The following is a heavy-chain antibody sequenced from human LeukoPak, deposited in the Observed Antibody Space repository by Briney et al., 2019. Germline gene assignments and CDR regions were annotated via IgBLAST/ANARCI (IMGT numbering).Heavy chain of an antibody. CDR1: GFTFSDYY. Sequence: GGSLRLSCAASGFTFSDYYMSWIRQAPGKGLEWVSYISSSGRTIYYADSVQGRFTISRDNAKNSLYLQMNSLRAEDTAVYYCARDETPGITIIVENAFDIWGQGTTVTVSS. J-gene: IGHJ3*02. CDR3: ARDETPGITIIVENAFDI. D-gene: IGHD3-22*01. V-gene: IGHV3-11*01. CDR2: ISSSGRTI.